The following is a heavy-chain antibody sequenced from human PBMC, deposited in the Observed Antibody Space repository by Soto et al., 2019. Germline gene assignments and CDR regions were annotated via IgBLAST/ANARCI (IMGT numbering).Heavy chain of an antibody. CDR3: ARGGVIVPGYGMDV. V-gene: IGHV3-21*01. CDR2: ISSSSSYM. CDR1: GFTFSSYS. J-gene: IGHJ6*02. Sequence: PGGSLRLSCAASGFTFSSYSMKWVRQAPGKGLEWVSSISSSSSYMYYADSVKGRFTISRDNAKNSLYLQMNSLRAEDTAVYYCARGGVIVPGYGMDVWGQGTTVTVSS. D-gene: IGHD2-2*01.